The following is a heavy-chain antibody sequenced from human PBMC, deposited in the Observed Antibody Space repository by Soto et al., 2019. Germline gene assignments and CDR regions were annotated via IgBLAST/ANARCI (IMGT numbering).Heavy chain of an antibody. V-gene: IGHV4-59*01. J-gene: IGHJ4*02. CDR2: IYYSGST. CDR3: ARGVEMATSAFGY. D-gene: IGHD5-12*01. CDR1: GGSISSYY. Sequence: QVQLQESGPGLVKPSETLSLTCTVSGGSISSYYWSWIRQPPGKGLEWIGYIYYSGSTNYNPSLKSRVTISVDTSKNQFSLKLSSVTAADTAVYYCARGVEMATSAFGYWGQGTLVTVSS.